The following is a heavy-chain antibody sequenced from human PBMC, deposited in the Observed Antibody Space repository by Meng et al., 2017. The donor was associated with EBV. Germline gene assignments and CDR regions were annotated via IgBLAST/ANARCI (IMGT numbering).Heavy chain of an antibody. CDR3: ARERPGGMATTPYFDY. D-gene: IGHD5-24*01. J-gene: IGHJ4*02. CDR2: IIPILGIA. Sequence: LDESGAGWKNPGSVLKVSCKASGCTVTSYPFSWLRQAPGQGVEWMVGIIPILGIANYAQKFQGRVTITADKSTSTAYMELSSLRSEDTAVYYCARERPGGMATTPYFDYWGQGTLVTVSS. CDR1: GCTVTSYP. V-gene: IGHV1-69*10.